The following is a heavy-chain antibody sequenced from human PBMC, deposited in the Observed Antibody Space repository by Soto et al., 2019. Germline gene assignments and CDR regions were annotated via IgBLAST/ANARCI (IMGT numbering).Heavy chain of an antibody. CDR1: GFTFSSYD. Sequence: GGSLRLSCAASGFTFSSYDMHWVRQATGKGLEWVSAIGTAGDTYYPGSVKGRFTISRENAKNSLYLQMNSLRAEDTAVYYCAVSSSWYYFDYWGQGTLVTVSS. D-gene: IGHD6-13*01. V-gene: IGHV3-13*01. CDR2: IGTAGDT. CDR3: AVSSSWYYFDY. J-gene: IGHJ4*02.